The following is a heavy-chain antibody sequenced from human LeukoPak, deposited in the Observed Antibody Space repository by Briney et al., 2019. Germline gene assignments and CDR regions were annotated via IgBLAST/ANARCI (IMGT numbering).Heavy chain of an antibody. V-gene: IGHV3-21*01. D-gene: IGHD6-13*01. Sequence: PGGSLRLSCAASGFTFSSYSMNWVRQAPGKGLEWVSSISSSSSYIYYADSVKGRFTISRDNAKNSLYLQMNSLRAEDTAVYYCARVPPGIAAAGTDNDAFDIWGQGTMVTVSS. CDR2: ISSSSSYI. CDR3: ARVPPGIAAAGTDNDAFDI. CDR1: GFTFSSYS. J-gene: IGHJ3*02.